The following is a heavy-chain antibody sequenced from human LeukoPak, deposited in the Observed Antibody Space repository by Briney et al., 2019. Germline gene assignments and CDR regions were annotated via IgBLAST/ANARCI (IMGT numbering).Heavy chain of an antibody. CDR1: GFRFTSYW. CDR2: IYPGDSDT. Sequence: GESLKISCKGSGFRFTSYWIGWVRQMPGKGLEGMGIIYPGDSDTRYSPSFQGQVTLSADKSISTAYLQWSSLKASDTAMYYCASHQTNSGYDNFDYWGQGTLVTVSS. CDR3: ASHQTNSGYDNFDY. D-gene: IGHD5-12*01. V-gene: IGHV5-51*01. J-gene: IGHJ4*02.